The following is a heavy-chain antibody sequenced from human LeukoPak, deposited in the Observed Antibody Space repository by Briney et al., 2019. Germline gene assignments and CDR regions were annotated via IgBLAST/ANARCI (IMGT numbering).Heavy chain of an antibody. V-gene: IGHV3-48*03. J-gene: IGHJ6*04. CDR3: AELGITMIGGV. D-gene: IGHD3-10*02. CDR1: GFTLSSYE. Sequence: PGGSLRLSCAASGFTLSSYEMNWVGQAPGKGLEWVSYISSSGSTIYYADSVKGRFTISRDNAKNSLYLQMNSLRAEDTAVYYCAELGITMIGGVWGKGTTVTISS. CDR2: ISSSGSTI.